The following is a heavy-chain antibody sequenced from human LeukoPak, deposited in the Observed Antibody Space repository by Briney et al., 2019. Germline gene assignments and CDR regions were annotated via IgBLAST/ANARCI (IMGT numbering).Heavy chain of an antibody. Sequence: GGSLRLSCAASGFTFDDYAMHWVRQAPGKGLEWVSGISWNSGSIGYADSVKGRFTISRDNSKNTLYLQMNSLRAEDTAVYYCAKASFGGGMDVWGQGTTVTVSS. CDR3: AKASFGGGMDV. D-gene: IGHD3-10*01. J-gene: IGHJ6*02. CDR1: GFTFDDYA. V-gene: IGHV3-9*01. CDR2: ISWNSGSI.